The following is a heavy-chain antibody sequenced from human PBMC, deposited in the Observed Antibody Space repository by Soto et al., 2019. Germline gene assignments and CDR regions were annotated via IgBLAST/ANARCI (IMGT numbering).Heavy chain of an antibody. J-gene: IGHJ6*02. V-gene: IGHV1-69*01. CDR1: GGTFSSYA. Sequence: QVQLVQSGAEVKKPGSSVKVSCKASGGTFSSYAISWVRQAPGQGLEWMGGIISICGTANYAQKFKGRVTITADESTSIVYMELSSLRSEDTAVYYCARGEGVYAVTPKNGMDVWGQGTTVTVSS. CDR2: IISICGTA. CDR3: ARGEGVYAVTPKNGMDV. D-gene: IGHD4-17*01.